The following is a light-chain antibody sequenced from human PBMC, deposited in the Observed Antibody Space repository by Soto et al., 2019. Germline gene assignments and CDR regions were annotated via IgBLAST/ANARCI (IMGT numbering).Light chain of an antibody. Sequence: QSVLTQPASGSGSPGQSITISCTGTSSDVGGYNYVSWYQQHPCKAPKLMIYEVSNRPSGVSNLFSGSKAVNTASLTISGLEAEDEADYYCSSYTSSSVVFGAGTQLTV. CDR3: SSYTSSSVV. CDR2: EVS. CDR1: SSDVGGYNY. V-gene: IGLV2-14*01. J-gene: IGLJ2*01.